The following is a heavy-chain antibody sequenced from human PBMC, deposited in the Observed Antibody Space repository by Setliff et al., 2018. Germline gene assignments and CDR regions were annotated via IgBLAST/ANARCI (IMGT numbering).Heavy chain of an antibody. D-gene: IGHD5-12*01. CDR3: ARALDEMATIYRPYYYYYYMDV. V-gene: IGHV1-18*01. Sequence: ASVKVSCKASGYTFSNYGISWVRQAPGQGLEWMGWISAYNGNTNYAQKFQGRVTMTTDTSTSTAYMELRSLRSDDTAVYYCARALDEMATIYRPYYYYYYMDVWGKGTTVTVSS. CDR2: ISAYNGNT. CDR1: GYTFSNYG. J-gene: IGHJ6*03.